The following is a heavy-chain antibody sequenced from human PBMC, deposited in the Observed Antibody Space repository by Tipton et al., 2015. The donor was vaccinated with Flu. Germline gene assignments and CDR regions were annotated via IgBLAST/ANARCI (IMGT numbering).Heavy chain of an antibody. CDR1: GLSVSNSY. D-gene: IGHD1-26*01. V-gene: IGHV3-7*01. CDR2: INQDGGEK. CDR3: ASLRGSGSYSRYAFDI. J-gene: IGHJ3*02. Sequence: QLVQSGGGLIQPGGSLRLSCVASGLSVSNSYMSWVRQAPGKGLEWVANINQDGGEKYYVDSVKGRFTISRDNAENSLHLQMNSLRAEDTAVYYCASLRGSGSYSRYAFDIWGQGTMVTVSS.